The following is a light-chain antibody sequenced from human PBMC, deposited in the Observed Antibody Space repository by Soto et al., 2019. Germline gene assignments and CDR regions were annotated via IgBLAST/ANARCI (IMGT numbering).Light chain of an antibody. CDR1: QSVSSN. CDR3: QQYNNWPPFT. J-gene: IGKJ3*01. Sequence: EIVMTQSPATLSVSPGERATLSCRASQSVSSNLAWYQQKPGQAPRLLIYGASTRATGIPARFSGSGSGTEFTLTISGLQSEDFAVYYCQQYNNWPPFTFGPGTKVYIK. V-gene: IGKV3-15*01. CDR2: GAS.